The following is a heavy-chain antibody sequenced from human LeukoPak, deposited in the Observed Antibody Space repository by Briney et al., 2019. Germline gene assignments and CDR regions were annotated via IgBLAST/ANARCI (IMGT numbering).Heavy chain of an antibody. V-gene: IGHV3-73*01. CDR2: ITVKSNSYET. Sequence: GGPMKLSCAASGISFSDSLMHWVRQASGKGLEWVVRITVKSNSYETAYAASVKGRFTISRDDSKNPAYLEMNSLKTEDTAVYYCTRQRVGTGTCDYWGQGTLVTVSS. CDR3: TRQRVGTGTCDY. CDR1: GISFSDSL. J-gene: IGHJ4*02. D-gene: IGHD3-16*01.